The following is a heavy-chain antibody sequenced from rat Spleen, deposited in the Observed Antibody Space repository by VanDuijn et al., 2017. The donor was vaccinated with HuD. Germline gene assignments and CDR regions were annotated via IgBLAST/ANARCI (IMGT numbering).Heavy chain of an antibody. CDR2: IRTGGGT. V-gene: IGHV5S13*01. D-gene: IGHD1-4*01. CDR1: GFTFSNYG. CDR3: AKRYPGIITPFDY. J-gene: IGHJ2*01. Sequence: EVQLVESGGGLVQPGRSLKLSCAASGFTFSNYGMAWVRQTPTKGLEWVASIRTGGGTYYPDSVKGRFTISRDNAENTIYLQMNSLRSEDTATYYCAKRYPGIITPFDYWGQGVMVTVSS.